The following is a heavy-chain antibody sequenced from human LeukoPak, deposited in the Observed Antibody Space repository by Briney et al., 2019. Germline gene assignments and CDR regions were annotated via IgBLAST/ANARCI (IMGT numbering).Heavy chain of an antibody. J-gene: IGHJ4*02. V-gene: IGHV1-2*02. CDR2: INPNSGGT. Sequence: ASVKVSCKASGYTFTGYYMHWVPQAPGQGLEWMGWINPNSGGTNYAQKFQGRVTMTRDTSISTAYMELSRLRSDDTAVYYCARVHYYGSGSYYGNWGQGTLVTVSS. D-gene: IGHD3-10*01. CDR1: GYTFTGYY. CDR3: ARVHYYGSGSYYGN.